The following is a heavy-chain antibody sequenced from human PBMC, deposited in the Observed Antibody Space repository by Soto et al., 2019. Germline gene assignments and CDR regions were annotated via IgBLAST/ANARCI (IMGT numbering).Heavy chain of an antibody. J-gene: IGHJ5*02. CDR2: IIPIFGTA. D-gene: IGHD1-7*01. Sequence: SVKVSCKASGGTFSSYAISWVRQAPGQGLEWMGGIIPIFGTANYAQKFQGRVTITADESTSTAYMELSSLRSEDTAVYYCARDQDSRGITGTIVWFDPWGQGTLVTVSS. CDR1: GGTFSSYA. CDR3: ARDQDSRGITGTIVWFDP. V-gene: IGHV1-69*13.